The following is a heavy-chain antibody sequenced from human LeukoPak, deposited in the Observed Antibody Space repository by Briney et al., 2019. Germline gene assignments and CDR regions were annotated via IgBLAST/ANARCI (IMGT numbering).Heavy chain of an antibody. V-gene: IGHV3-23*01. CDR2: ISAGGGGT. D-gene: IGHD2/OR15-2a*01. J-gene: IGHJ4*02. CDR3: ARDRTTTGLLLAGLIDY. CDR1: GFTFSSYA. Sequence: GGSLRLSCAASGFTFSSYAMTWVRQAPAKGLEGVSAISAGGGGTYYADSVQGRFTISRDNSKSTLYLQMDSLRAEDTALYYCARDRTTTGLLLAGLIDYGGQATLVSVSS.